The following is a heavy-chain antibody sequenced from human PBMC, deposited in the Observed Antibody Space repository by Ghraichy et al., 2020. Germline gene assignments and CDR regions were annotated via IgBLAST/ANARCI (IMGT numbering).Heavy chain of an antibody. CDR1: GETVTSYG. V-gene: IGHV1-18*01. Sequence: ASVKVSCKAAGETVTSYGISWVRQSPGQGLEWMGWISAYNSNTNYAQKLQGRVTMTTDTSTSTAYMELRSLRSDDTAVYYCARESCSSTSCYPDYWGQGTLITASS. CDR3: ARESCSSTSCYPDY. CDR2: ISAYNSNT. D-gene: IGHD2-2*01. J-gene: IGHJ4*02.